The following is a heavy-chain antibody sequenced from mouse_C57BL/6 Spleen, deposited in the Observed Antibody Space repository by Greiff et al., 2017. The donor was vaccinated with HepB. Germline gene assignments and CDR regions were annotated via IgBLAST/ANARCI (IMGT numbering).Heavy chain of an antibody. CDR1: GYTFTSYW. CDR2: IYPGNSDT. CDR3: TDSNLREGYYYAMDY. J-gene: IGHJ4*01. Sequence: EVQLQQSGTVLARPGASVKMSCKTSGYTFTSYWMHWVKQRPGQGLEWIGAIYPGNSDTSYNQKFKGKAKLTAVTSASTAYMELSSLTNEDSAVYYCTDSNLREGYYYAMDYWGQGTSVTVSS. V-gene: IGHV1-5*01. D-gene: IGHD2-5*01.